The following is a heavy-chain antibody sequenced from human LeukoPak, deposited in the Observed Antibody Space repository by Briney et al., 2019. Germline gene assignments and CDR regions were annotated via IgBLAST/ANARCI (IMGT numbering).Heavy chain of an antibody. CDR1: GFTFSDYN. D-gene: IGHD6-13*01. V-gene: IGHV3-11*01. J-gene: IGHJ4*02. CDR2: ISRSGSTK. CDR3: AKTLVSSGGDIAAATTFDY. Sequence: GGSLRLSCAASGFTFSDYNMRWIRQAPGKGLEWVSSISRSGSTKYYADSVKGRFTISRDNAKNSLFLQMNSLRAEDTAVYYCAKTLVSSGGDIAAATTFDYWGQGTLVTVSS.